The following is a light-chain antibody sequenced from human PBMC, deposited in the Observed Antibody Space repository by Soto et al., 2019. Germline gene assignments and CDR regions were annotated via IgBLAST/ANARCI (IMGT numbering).Light chain of an antibody. CDR2: EGS. Sequence: SVLNQPASVSGAPGQSITFSCPGTSSDVGSYNLVSWYQQHPGKAPKLMIYEGSKRPSGVSNRFSGSKSGNTASLTISGLQAEDEADYYCCSYAGSSTFLFVFGTGTKVTVL. CDR3: CSYAGSSTFLFV. CDR1: SSDVGSYNL. V-gene: IGLV2-23*03. J-gene: IGLJ1*01.